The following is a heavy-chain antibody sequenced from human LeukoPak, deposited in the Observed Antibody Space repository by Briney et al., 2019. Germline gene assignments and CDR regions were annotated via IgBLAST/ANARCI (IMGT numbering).Heavy chain of an antibody. CDR3: ARGATPDY. Sequence: GGSLRLSCSASGFTFSSYAMHWVLQAPGRGLEYVSGISSSGGNTYYADSVKGTFTISRDNAKNSLYLQMNSLRDEDTAVYYCARGATPDYWGQGTLVTVSS. CDR1: GFTFSSYA. V-gene: IGHV3-64*04. CDR2: ISSSGGNT. J-gene: IGHJ4*02.